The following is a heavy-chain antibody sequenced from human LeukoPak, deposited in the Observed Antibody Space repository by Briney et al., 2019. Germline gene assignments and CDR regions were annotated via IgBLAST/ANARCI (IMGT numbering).Heavy chain of an antibody. CDR1: GGSIISGSIY. CDR3: AREQCSNAVCWDFGY. V-gene: IGHV4-61*02. Sequence: PSQTLSLTCTVSGGSIISGSIYWSWIRQSAGKGLEWIGRTDSRGSTNYNPSLKSRVTISVEESKNQFSLKLDSVTAADTAVYYCAREQCSNAVCWDFGYWGQGTLVTVSS. J-gene: IGHJ4*02. CDR2: TDSRGST. D-gene: IGHD3-10*02.